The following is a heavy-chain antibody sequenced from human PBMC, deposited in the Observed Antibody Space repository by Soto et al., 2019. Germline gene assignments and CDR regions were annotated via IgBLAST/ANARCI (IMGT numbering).Heavy chain of an antibody. D-gene: IGHD3-22*01. Sequence: EVQLVESGGGLVQPGRSLRLSCTASGFTFGDYAMSWVRQAPGKGLEWVGFIRSKAYGGTTEYAASVKGRFTISRDDSKSIAYLQMNSLKTEDTAVYYRTRSRVYYYDSSGYYLWGQGTLVTVSS. V-gene: IGHV3-49*04. CDR1: GFTFGDYA. CDR2: IRSKAYGGTT. J-gene: IGHJ4*02. CDR3: TRSRVYYYDSSGYYL.